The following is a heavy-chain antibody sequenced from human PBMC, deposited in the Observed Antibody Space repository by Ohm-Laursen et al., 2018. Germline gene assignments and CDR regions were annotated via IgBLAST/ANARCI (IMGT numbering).Heavy chain of an antibody. J-gene: IGHJ3*02. CDR2: ICHDGSNK. CDR3: ARDGGSYQDDVFDI. D-gene: IGHD3-16*01. V-gene: IGHV3-33*08. Sequence: SLRLSCAATGFTFSDYYMSWIRQAPGKGLEWVAVICHDGSNKYYADSVKGRFTISRDNSKNTLYLQMNSLRAEDTAVYYCARDGGSYQDDVFDIWGQGTMVTVSS. CDR1: GFTFSDYY.